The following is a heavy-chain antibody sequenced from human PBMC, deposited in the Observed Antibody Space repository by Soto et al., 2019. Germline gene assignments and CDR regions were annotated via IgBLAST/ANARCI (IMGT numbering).Heavy chain of an antibody. J-gene: IGHJ4*02. D-gene: IGHD5-18*01. Sequence: SETLSLTCAVYGGSFSGYYWSWIRQPPGKGLEWIGEINHSGSTNYNPSLKSRVTISVDTSKNQFSLKLSSVTAADTAVYYCARVANVDTAMVFDYWGQGTLVTVSS. V-gene: IGHV4-34*01. CDR2: INHSGST. CDR1: GGSFSGYY. CDR3: ARVANVDTAMVFDY.